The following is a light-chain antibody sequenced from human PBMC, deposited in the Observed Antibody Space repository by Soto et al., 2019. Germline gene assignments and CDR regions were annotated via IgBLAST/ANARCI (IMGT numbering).Light chain of an antibody. J-gene: IGLJ1*01. CDR3: SSYTTSNTRQIV. CDR1: SSDVGGYNY. V-gene: IGLV2-14*01. Sequence: QSVLTQPASVSGSPGQSITISCTGTSSDVGGYNYVSWYQQHPGKAPKFMIYDVSNRPSGVSNRFSGSKSGNTVSLTISGLRPEDGSDYYCSSYTTSNTRQIVFGTVTEVTV. CDR2: DVS.